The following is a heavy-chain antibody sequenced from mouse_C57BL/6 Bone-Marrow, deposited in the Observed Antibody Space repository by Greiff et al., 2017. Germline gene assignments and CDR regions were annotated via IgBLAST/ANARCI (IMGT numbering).Heavy chain of an antibody. J-gene: IGHJ1*03. D-gene: IGHD1-2*01. V-gene: IGHV5-6*01. CDR3: AGYSRRDWYFDV. CDR1: GFTFSSYG. Sequence: EVKLVESGGDLVKPGGSLKLSCAASGFTFSSYGMSWVRQTPDKRLEWVATISSGGSYTYYPDSVKGRFTISRDNAKNTLYLQMSSLKSEDTAMYYCAGYSRRDWYFDVWGTGTTGTVSS. CDR2: ISSGGSYT.